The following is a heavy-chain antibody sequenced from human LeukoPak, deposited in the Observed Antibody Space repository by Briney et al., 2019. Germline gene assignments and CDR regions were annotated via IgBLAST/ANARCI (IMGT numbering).Heavy chain of an antibody. CDR1: GYTLTELS. D-gene: IGHD6-13*01. Sequence: ASVKVSCKVSGYTLTELSMHWVRQAPGKGLEWMGGFDPEDGETIYAQKFQGRVTMTEDTSTDTAYMELSSLRSEDTAVYYCATTRRPMYSSSWYGNWFDPWGQGTLGTVSS. CDR3: ATTRRPMYSSSWYGNWFDP. J-gene: IGHJ5*02. V-gene: IGHV1-24*01. CDR2: FDPEDGET.